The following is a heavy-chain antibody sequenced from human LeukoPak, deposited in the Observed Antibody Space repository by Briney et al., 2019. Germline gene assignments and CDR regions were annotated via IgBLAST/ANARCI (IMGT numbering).Heavy chain of an antibody. D-gene: IGHD6-13*01. V-gene: IGHV4-39*01. CDR1: GGSIGSSSYY. Sequence: SETLSLTCTVSGGSIGSSSYYGGWIRQPPGKGLEWIGSIYYSGSTYYNPSLKSRVTIFVDTSKNQFSLRLSSVTAADTAVYYCARRYSSSWWAYFDYWGQGTLVTVSS. J-gene: IGHJ4*02. CDR2: IYYSGST. CDR3: ARRYSSSWWAYFDY.